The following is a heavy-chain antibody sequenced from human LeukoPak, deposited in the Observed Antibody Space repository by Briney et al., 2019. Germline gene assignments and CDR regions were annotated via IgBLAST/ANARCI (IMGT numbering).Heavy chain of an antibody. V-gene: IGHV4-39*07. Sequence: SETLSLTCTVSGGSISSSSYYWGWIRQPPGKGLDWIANIYHSGSTYYNPSLKSRVTISLDTSKNQFSLKLSSVTAADTAVYYCARYITAGQYYFDSWGQGTLVTVSS. J-gene: IGHJ4*02. D-gene: IGHD1-14*01. CDR2: IYHSGST. CDR1: GGSISSSSYY. CDR3: ARYITAGQYYFDS.